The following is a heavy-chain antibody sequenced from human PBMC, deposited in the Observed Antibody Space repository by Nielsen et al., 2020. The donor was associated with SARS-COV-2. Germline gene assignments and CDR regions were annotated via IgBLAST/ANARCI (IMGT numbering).Heavy chain of an antibody. CDR1: GFTFSSYW. V-gene: IGHV3-7*01. CDR3: ARDGIVGATTGLDY. Sequence: GGSLRLFCAASGFTFSSYWMNWVRQAPGKGLEWVANIKQDGSEKYYGDSVKGRFTISRDNSKNTLYLQMNSLRAEDTAVYYCARDGIVGATTGLDYWGQGTLVTVSS. D-gene: IGHD1-26*01. CDR2: IKQDGSEK. J-gene: IGHJ4*02.